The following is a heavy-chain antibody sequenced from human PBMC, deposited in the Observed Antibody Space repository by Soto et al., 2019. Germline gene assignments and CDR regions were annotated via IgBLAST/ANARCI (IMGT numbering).Heavy chain of an antibody. V-gene: IGHV4-4*07. CDR1: GGSLSKYY. D-gene: IGHD3-3*01. Sequence: PSETLSLTCSVSGGSLSKYYWSWIRQPAGKGLEWIGRISTSGHVVSKVSLRSRLTMSVDMSNNHFSLKLTSVTAADTAVYYCAWDNNDFCSLYPLAFDYWGQGALVIVSS. J-gene: IGHJ4*02. CDR3: AWDNNDFCSLYPLAFDY. CDR2: ISTSGHV.